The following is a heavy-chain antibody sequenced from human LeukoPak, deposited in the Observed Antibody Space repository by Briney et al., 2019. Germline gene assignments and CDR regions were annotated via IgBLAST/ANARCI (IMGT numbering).Heavy chain of an antibody. J-gene: IGHJ4*02. CDR2: IYSGGNT. Sequence: SVGSLRLSCAASGFPVSSNYMSWVRQAPGKGLEWVSVIYSGGNTHYADSVKGRFTISGDNSRNTLHLQMNSLRAEDTAVYYCALESAGTLRYWGQGTLVTVSS. D-gene: IGHD6-13*01. V-gene: IGHV3-66*01. CDR3: ALESAGTLRY. CDR1: GFPVSSNY.